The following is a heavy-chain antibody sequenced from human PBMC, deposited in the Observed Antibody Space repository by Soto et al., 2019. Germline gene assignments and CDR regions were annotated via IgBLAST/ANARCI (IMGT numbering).Heavy chain of an antibody. Sequence: PGGSLRLSCAASGFTYSSYDMSWVRQAPGKGLEWVSAISGSGGRTYYADSVKGRFTISRDNSKNTLFLQMDSLRNEDTAVYYCARFFGSGFDYWGQGP. CDR3: ARFFGSGFDY. V-gene: IGHV3-23*01. D-gene: IGHD6-19*01. CDR2: ISGSGGRT. J-gene: IGHJ4*02. CDR1: GFTYSSYD.